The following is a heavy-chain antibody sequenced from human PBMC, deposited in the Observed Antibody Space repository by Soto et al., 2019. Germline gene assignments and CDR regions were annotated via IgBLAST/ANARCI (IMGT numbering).Heavy chain of an antibody. Sequence: SETLSLTCAVYGGSFSGYYWSWIRQPPGKGLEWIGEINHSGSTNYNPSLKSRVTISVDTSKNQFSLKLSSVTAADTAVYYCARSRGSPYWYFDLWGRGTLVTVSS. CDR2: INHSGST. D-gene: IGHD5-12*01. V-gene: IGHV4-34*01. CDR3: ARSRGSPYWYFDL. J-gene: IGHJ2*01. CDR1: GGSFSGYY.